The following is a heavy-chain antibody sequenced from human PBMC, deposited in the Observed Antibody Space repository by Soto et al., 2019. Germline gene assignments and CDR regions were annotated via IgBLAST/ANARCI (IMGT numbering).Heavy chain of an antibody. CDR1: GFTFSSYA. V-gene: IGHV3-23*01. CDR2: ISNNGDTA. J-gene: IGHJ4*02. D-gene: IGHD2-15*01. CDR3: TKSRVFIGAIVTLLDS. Sequence: GGSLRLSCATSGFTFSSYAMVWVRQAAEKGLKWVESISNNGDTAYYADSVKGLFTISRGNSENTLYLQMNVLRADDTAFYFCTKSRVFIGAIVTLLDSWGKGTQVTVSS.